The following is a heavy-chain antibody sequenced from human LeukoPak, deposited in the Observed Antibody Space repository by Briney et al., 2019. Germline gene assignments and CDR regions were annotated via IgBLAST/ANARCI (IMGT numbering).Heavy chain of an antibody. CDR3: ASLRGVCSSTSCYAGEAFDI. CDR1: GFTFSSYS. D-gene: IGHD2-2*01. CDR2: ISSSSSYI. Sequence: PGGSLRLSCTASGFTFSSYSMNWVRQAPGKGLEWVSSISSSSSYIYYADSVKGRFTISRDNAKNSLYLQMNSLRAEDTAVYYCASLRGVCSSTSCYAGEAFDIWGQGTMVTVSS. V-gene: IGHV3-21*01. J-gene: IGHJ3*02.